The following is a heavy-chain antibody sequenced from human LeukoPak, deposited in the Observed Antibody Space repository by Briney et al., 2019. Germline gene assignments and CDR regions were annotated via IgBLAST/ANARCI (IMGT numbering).Heavy chain of an antibody. CDR3: ARGGYSYGLSSYYYGMDV. D-gene: IGHD5-18*01. J-gene: IGHJ6*02. Sequence: SETLSLTCTVSGGSISSYRWSWIRQPPGKGLEWIGYIYYSGSTNYNPSLKSRVTISVDTSKNQFSLKLSSVTAADTAVYYCARGGYSYGLSSYYYGMDVWGQGTTVTVSS. CDR2: IYYSGST. CDR1: GGSISSYR. V-gene: IGHV4-59*01.